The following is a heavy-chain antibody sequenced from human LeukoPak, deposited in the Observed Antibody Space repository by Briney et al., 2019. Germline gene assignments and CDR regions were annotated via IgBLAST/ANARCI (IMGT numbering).Heavy chain of an antibody. Sequence: SENLSLTCTVSGGSISSYYWSWIRQPPGKGLEWIGYIYYSGSTNYNPSLKSRVTISEDTSKNQFSLKLSSVTAADTAVYYCARHLGDIAALGYWGQGTLVTVSS. CDR3: ARHLGDIAALGY. V-gene: IGHV4-59*08. J-gene: IGHJ4*02. CDR2: IYYSGST. CDR1: GGSISSYY. D-gene: IGHD6-13*01.